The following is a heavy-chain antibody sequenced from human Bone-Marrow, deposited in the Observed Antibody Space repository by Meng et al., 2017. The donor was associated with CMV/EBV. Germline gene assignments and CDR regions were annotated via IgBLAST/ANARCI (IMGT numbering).Heavy chain of an antibody. Sequence: ASVKVSCNASGYTFSSYYMDWVRQAPGQGLKWMGIINPSGGSATYAQKFQGRVTMTRDTSTSTLYMDLSSLRSEDTAVYYCARQAPPGGMDVWGQGTTVTVSS. CDR2: INPSGGSA. CDR1: GYTFSSYY. J-gene: IGHJ6*02. CDR3: ARQAPPGGMDV. V-gene: IGHV1-46*01.